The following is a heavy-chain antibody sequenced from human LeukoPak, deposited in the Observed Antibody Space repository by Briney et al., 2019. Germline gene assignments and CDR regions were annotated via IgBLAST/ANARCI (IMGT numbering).Heavy chain of an antibody. D-gene: IGHD6-19*01. J-gene: IGHJ5*02. V-gene: IGHV3-23*01. CDR1: GFTFSNYD. CDR2: ISDSGGST. Sequence: GGSLRLSCAASGFTFSNYDMSWVRRTPGKGLEWVSSISDSGGSTYYADSVKGRFTISRDNSKNTLYLQMTNLRAADTAVYYCAKDLSRAVAADWFDPWDQGSLVTVSS. CDR3: AKDLSRAVAADWFDP.